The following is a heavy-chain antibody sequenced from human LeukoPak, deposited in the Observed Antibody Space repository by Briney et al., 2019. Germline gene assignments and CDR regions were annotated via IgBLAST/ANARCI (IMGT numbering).Heavy chain of an antibody. D-gene: IGHD2-15*01. Sequence: SETLSLTCTVSGGSISSSSYYWGWIRQPPGKGLEWIGSIYYSGSTYYNPSLKSRVTISVDTSKNQFSLKLSSVTAADTSVSYCARQQLYCSGGSCYFVDKPYYFDYWGQGILVTVSS. V-gene: IGHV4-39*01. CDR1: GGSISSSSYY. CDR2: IYYSGST. CDR3: ARQQLYCSGGSCYFVDKPYYFDY. J-gene: IGHJ4*02.